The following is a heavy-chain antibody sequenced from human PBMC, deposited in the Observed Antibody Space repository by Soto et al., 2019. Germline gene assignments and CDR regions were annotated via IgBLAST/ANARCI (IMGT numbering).Heavy chain of an antibody. CDR1: GFTFSNYA. Sequence: EVQLLESGGDLVQPGGSLRLSCAASGFTFSNYAMSWLRQAPGKGLEWVSAISADAGRTYYADSVKGRFTISRDNSQNSLYLQMCSLRVEDTSVYYCANEVLCSGDDDYWGQGTLVTVSS. D-gene: IGHD3-10*02. J-gene: IGHJ4*02. CDR3: ANEVLCSGDDDY. CDR2: ISADAGRT. V-gene: IGHV3-23*01.